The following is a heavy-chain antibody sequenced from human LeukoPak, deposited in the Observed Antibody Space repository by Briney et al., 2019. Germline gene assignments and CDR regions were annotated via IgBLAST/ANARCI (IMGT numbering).Heavy chain of an antibody. V-gene: IGHV4-34*01. CDR2: INHSGST. Sequence: PSEILSLTCAVYGGSFSGYYWSWIRQPPGKGLEWIGEINHSGSTNYNPSLKSRVTISVDTSKNQFSLKLSSVTAADTAVYYCARGPTAVASEHLYYGMDVWGQGTTVTVSS. CDR3: ARGPTAVASEHLYYGMDV. J-gene: IGHJ6*02. D-gene: IGHD6-19*01. CDR1: GGSFSGYY.